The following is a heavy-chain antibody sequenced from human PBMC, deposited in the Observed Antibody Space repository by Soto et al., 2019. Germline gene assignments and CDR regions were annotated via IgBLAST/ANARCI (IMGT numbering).Heavy chain of an antibody. V-gene: IGHV4-39*01. CDR3: ARGAAAWWFDP. J-gene: IGHJ5*02. Sequence: SETLCLTYTVSGGSIGGSSYYWGWIRQPPGKGLEWIGSIYYSGSTYYNPSLKSRVTISVDTSKNQFSLKLSSVTAADTAVYYCARGAAAWWFDPWGQGTLVTVSS. CDR2: IYYSGST. D-gene: IGHD6-13*01. CDR1: GGSIGGSSYY.